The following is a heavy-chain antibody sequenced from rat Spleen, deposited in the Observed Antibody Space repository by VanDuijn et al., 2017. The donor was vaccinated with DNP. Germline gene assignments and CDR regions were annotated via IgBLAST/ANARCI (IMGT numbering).Heavy chain of an antibody. CDR1: GVTFNNYW. CDR2: ISSSGGST. V-gene: IGHV5-31*01. Sequence: EVQLVESGGDLVQPGRSLKLSCVASGVTFNNYWLTWIRQVPGEGLEWVASISSSGGSTYYPDSVKGRFTISRDNAKNTLYLQMNSLRSEDTATYYCARVNNNLYYGLDAWGQGTSVTVSS. CDR3: ARVNNNLYYGLDA. D-gene: IGHD1-10*01. J-gene: IGHJ4*01.